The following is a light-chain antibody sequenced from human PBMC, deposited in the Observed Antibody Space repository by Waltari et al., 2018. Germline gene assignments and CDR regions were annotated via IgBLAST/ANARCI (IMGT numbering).Light chain of an antibody. Sequence: SYELTQPPSVSVSSGQTAIITCSGDKLGDKYVCWYQQKPGQSPVLIIYEDTMRPSGSPEGFSGSNSGNTATLTISGTQTLDEADYYCQVWDGITSTGVFGGGTRLTVL. CDR3: QVWDGITSTGV. J-gene: IGLJ3*02. CDR2: EDT. V-gene: IGLV3-1*01. CDR1: KLGDKY.